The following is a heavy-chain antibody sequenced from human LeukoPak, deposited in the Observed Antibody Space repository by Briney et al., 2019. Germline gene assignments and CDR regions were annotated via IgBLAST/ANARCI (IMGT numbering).Heavy chain of an antibody. Sequence: GGSLRLSCAASGFTFSSYAMSWVRQAPGKGLEWVSAISGSGGSTYYADSVKGRFTISRDNSKNTLYLQMNSLRAEDTAVYYCAKAGVFTDYYYGMDVWGQGTTVTVSS. V-gene: IGHV3-23*01. CDR3: AKAGVFTDYYYGMDV. CDR2: ISGSGGST. D-gene: IGHD2-8*01. J-gene: IGHJ6*02. CDR1: GFTFSSYA.